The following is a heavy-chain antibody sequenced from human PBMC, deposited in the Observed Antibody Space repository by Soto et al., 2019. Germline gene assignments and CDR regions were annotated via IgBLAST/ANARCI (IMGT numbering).Heavy chain of an antibody. Sequence: GGSLRLSCAASGFTFRDYYISWVRQAPGKGLEWVAVISYDGSNEYYADSVKGRFTISRDNPKNTLYVQMNSLRPEDTAVYYCARSTRPTYYYYGMDVWGQGTTVTVS. CDR1: GFTFRDYY. J-gene: IGHJ6*02. V-gene: IGHV3-30-3*01. CDR2: ISYDGSNE. CDR3: ARSTRPTYYYYGMDV.